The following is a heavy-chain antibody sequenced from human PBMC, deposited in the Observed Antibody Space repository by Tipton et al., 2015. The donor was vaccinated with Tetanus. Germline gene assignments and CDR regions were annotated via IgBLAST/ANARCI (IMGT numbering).Heavy chain of an antibody. CDR3: ARYGKGYCSGGDCYSDAFEI. Sequence: TLSLTCTVSGDSISSYYWSWIRQPPGRGLEWIGHIYYTGNTRYSSSLKSRVTISVDPSKNQFSLKLSSVTAADTAVHYCARYGKGYCSGGDCYSDAFEIWGQGTMVTVSS. J-gene: IGHJ3*02. CDR2: IYYTGNT. CDR1: GDSISSYY. D-gene: IGHD2-15*01. V-gene: IGHV4-59*01.